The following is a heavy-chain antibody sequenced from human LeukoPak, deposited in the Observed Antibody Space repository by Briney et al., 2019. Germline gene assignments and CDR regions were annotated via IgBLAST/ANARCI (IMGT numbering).Heavy chain of an antibody. CDR1: GFTFSNAW. V-gene: IGHV3-15*01. J-gene: IGHJ4*02. CDR2: IKSKTDGGTT. CDR3: TTGTEYHGDSSFDY. D-gene: IGHD4-17*01. Sequence: PGGSLRLSCAASGFTFSNAWMSWVRQAPGKGLEWVGRIKSKTDGGTTDYAAPVKGRFTISRDDSKNTLYLQMNSLKTEDTAVYYCTTGTEYHGDSSFDYWGQGTLVTVSS.